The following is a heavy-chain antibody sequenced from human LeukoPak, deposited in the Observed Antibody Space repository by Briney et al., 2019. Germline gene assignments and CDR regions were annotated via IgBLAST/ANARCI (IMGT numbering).Heavy chain of an antibody. CDR1: GGSFSGYY. J-gene: IGHJ4*02. CDR2: INHSGST. D-gene: IGHD2-15*01. Sequence: SETLYLTCAVYGGSFSGYYWSWIRQPPGKGLEWIGEINHSGSTNYNPSLKSRVTISVDTSKNQFSLKLSSVTAADTAVYYCARGREDIVVVVAATLDYWGQGTLVTVSS. V-gene: IGHV4-34*01. CDR3: ARGREDIVVVVAATLDY.